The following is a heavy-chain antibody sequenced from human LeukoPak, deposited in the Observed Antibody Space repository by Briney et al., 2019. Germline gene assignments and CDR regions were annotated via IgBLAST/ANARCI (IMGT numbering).Heavy chain of an antibody. CDR3: ARDYYDRFAYGAFDY. CDR1: GYTFTAYY. D-gene: IGHD3-22*01. V-gene: IGHV1-2*02. J-gene: IGHJ4*02. Sequence: ASVKVSCKASGYTFTAYYIHWVRQAPGQGLEWMGWINPNTGGTSYAQKSQSRVTMSRDTSISTAYMELSRLSSDDTAVYYCARDYYDRFAYGAFDYWGQGTLVTVSS. CDR2: INPNTGGT.